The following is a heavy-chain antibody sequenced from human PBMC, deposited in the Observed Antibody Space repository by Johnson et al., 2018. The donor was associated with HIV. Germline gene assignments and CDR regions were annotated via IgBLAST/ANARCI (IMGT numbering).Heavy chain of an antibody. Sequence: VQLVESGGGLVQPGGSLKLSCAASGLTVSTNYLSWVRQAPGKGLGGVSVIYSGGRPYYADSVKGGFTISRDNSKNTLYLQMNSLRAEDTAVYYCASLSSSLFGAFDIWGQGTMVTVSS. V-gene: IGHV3-66*01. D-gene: IGHD6-13*01. J-gene: IGHJ3*02. CDR2: IYSGGRP. CDR1: GLTVSTNY. CDR3: ASLSSSLFGAFDI.